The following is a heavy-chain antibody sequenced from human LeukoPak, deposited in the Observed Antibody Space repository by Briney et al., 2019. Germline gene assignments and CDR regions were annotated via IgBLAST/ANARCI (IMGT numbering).Heavy chain of an antibody. CDR3: ARESTMVRGVPIDY. D-gene: IGHD3-10*01. CDR1: GFPFSSYG. CDR2: IWYDGSNK. V-gene: IGHV3-33*01. J-gene: IGHJ4*02. Sequence: GRSLRLSCAASGFPFSSYGMHWVRQAPGKGLEWVAVIWYDGSNKYYADSVKGRFTISRDNSMNTLYLQMNSLRAEDTAVYYCARESTMVRGVPIDYWGQGTLVTVSS.